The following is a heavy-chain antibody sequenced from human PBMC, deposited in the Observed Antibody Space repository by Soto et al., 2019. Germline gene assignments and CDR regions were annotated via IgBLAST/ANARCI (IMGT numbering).Heavy chain of an antibody. CDR1: GFTFSNHG. CDR2: IWYDGSYK. Sequence: GGSLRLSCAASGFTFSNHGMHWVRQASGKGLEWVAVIWYDGSYKYYADSVKGRFTISRDNSKNTLYLQMNSLRAEDTALYYCARQDMVSYYFDSWGQGT. J-gene: IGHJ4*02. D-gene: IGHD2-8*01. CDR3: ARQDMVSYYFDS. V-gene: IGHV3-33*01.